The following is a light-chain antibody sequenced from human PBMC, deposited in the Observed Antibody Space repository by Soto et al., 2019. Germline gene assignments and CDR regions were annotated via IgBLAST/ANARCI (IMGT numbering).Light chain of an antibody. CDR3: QQYGTSPQT. CDR1: QSVSGSY. CDR2: DVS. J-gene: IGKJ5*01. Sequence: IVLTQSPCTLSLSPGERATLSCRASQSVSGSYLAWYQQRPGQAPRLLIYDVSNRATGIPDRFSGSGSGADFTLTISRLEPEDFAVYYCQQYGTSPQTFGQGTRLEVK. V-gene: IGKV3-20*01.